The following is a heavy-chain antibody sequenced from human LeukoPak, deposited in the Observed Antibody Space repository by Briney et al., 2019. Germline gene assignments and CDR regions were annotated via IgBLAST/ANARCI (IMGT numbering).Heavy chain of an antibody. V-gene: IGHV3-21*01. CDR1: GFTFSSYS. CDR2: ISSSSSYI. Sequence: PGGSLRLSCAASGFTFSSYSMNWVRQAPGKGLEWVSSISSSSSYIYYADSVKGRFTISRDNAKDSLYLQMNSLRAEDTAVYYCARVRKGVVTFWGQGTLVTVSS. CDR3: ARVRKGVVTF. D-gene: IGHD2-21*02. J-gene: IGHJ4*02.